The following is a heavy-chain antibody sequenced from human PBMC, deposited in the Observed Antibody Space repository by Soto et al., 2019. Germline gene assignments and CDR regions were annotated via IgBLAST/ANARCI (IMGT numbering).Heavy chain of an antibody. D-gene: IGHD3-3*01. J-gene: IGHJ6*02. Sequence: QVPLVQSGAEVKKPGASVKVSCKASGYTFTSYAMHWVRQAPGQRLEWMGWINAGNGNTKYSQKFQGRVTITRDTSASTAYMELSSLRSEDTAVYYCARDPGVVWQPRTRDYYYGMDVWGQGTTVTVSS. V-gene: IGHV1-3*01. CDR2: INAGNGNT. CDR1: GYTFTSYA. CDR3: ARDPGVVWQPRTRDYYYGMDV.